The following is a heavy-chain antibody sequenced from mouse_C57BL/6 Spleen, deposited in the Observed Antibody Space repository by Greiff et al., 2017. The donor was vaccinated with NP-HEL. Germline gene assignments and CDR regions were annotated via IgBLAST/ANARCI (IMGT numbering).Heavy chain of an antibody. V-gene: IGHV1-9*01. J-gene: IGHJ1*03. CDR3: ARRGYYGSSPYWYFDV. Sequence: QVQLQQPGAELMKPGASVKLSCKATGYTFTGYWIEWVKQRPGHGLEWIGEILPGSGSTNYNEKFKGKATFTADTSSNTAYMQLSSLTTEDSAIYYCARRGYYGSSPYWYFDVWGTGTTVTVSS. CDR2: ILPGSGST. D-gene: IGHD1-1*01. CDR1: GYTFTGYW.